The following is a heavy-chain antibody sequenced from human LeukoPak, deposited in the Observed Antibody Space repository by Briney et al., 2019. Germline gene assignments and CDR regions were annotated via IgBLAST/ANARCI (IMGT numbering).Heavy chain of an antibody. V-gene: IGHV3-21*01. CDR2: ISTSSSYI. CDR1: GFTVSSNE. Sequence: GGSLRLSCAASGFTVSSNEMSWVRQAPGKGLEWVSSISTSSSYIYYADSVKGRFTISRDNAKKSLYLQMNSLRAEDTAVYYCARGFEVIADSSGYDYWGQGTLVTVSS. D-gene: IGHD3-22*01. CDR3: ARGFEVIADSSGYDY. J-gene: IGHJ4*02.